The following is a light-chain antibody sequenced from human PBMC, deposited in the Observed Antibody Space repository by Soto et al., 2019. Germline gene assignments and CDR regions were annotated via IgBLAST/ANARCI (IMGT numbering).Light chain of an antibody. Sequence: IQMTQSPSSLSASVGDRVTITFRASQDIGNFLAWYQQKPGKVPKLLIYAASTLQSGVPSRFSGSGSGTDFTLTISSLQPEDVATYYCQKCKVAPFTFGGGTKVDI. CDR1: QDIGNF. V-gene: IGKV1-27*01. J-gene: IGKJ4*01. CDR2: AAS. CDR3: QKCKVAPFT.